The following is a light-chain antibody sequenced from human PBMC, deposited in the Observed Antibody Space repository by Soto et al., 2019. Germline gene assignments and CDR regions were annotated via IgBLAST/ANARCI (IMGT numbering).Light chain of an antibody. CDR1: QSISSSY. V-gene: IGKV3-20*01. J-gene: IGKJ1*01. CDR2: GAS. Sequence: EIVVTQSPGTLSLSKGERATLSCRASQSISSSYLAWYQQKPGQAPRLLSSGASSRATDIPDRFSGSGSGTDFTLTISRLEPEDFAVYYCQQYGSSLRTFGQVTKVDI. CDR3: QQYGSSLRT.